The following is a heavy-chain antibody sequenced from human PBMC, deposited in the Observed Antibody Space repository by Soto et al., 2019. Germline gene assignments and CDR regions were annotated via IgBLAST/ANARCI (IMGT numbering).Heavy chain of an antibody. Sequence: EASVKLSCKSSGGTFSSYAISWVRQAPGQGLEWMGGIIPIFGTANYAQKFQGRVTITADESTSTAYMELSSLRSEDTAVYYCARDKVGYYDSSGYYRVSVPPDYYYGMDVWGQGTTVTVSS. CDR1: GGTFSSYA. CDR3: ARDKVGYYDSSGYYRVSVPPDYYYGMDV. J-gene: IGHJ6*02. D-gene: IGHD3-22*01. V-gene: IGHV1-69*13. CDR2: IIPIFGTA.